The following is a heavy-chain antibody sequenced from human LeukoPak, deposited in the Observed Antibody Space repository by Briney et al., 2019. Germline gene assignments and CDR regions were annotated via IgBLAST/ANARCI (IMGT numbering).Heavy chain of an antibody. CDR1: GFTFSSYW. J-gene: IGHJ4*02. CDR3: ARARRGDYGSFDY. CDR2: INSDGSST. D-gene: IGHD4-17*01. V-gene: IGHV3-74*01. Sequence: GGSLRLSCAASGFTFSSYWMHWVRQAPGKGLVWVSRINSDGSSTTYADSVKGRFTISRDNAKNTLYLQMNSLRAKDTAVYYCARARRGDYGSFDYWGQGTLVTVSS.